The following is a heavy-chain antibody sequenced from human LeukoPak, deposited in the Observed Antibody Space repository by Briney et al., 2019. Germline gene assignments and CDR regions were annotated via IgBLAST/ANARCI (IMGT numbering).Heavy chain of an antibody. Sequence: SETLSLTCAVYGGSFSGYYWSWIRQPPGKGLEWIGEINHSGSTNYNPSLKSRVTISVDTSKNQFSLKLSSVTAADTAVYYCARGLYFDWLFLLTGAFDIWGQGTMVTVSS. CDR2: INHSGST. D-gene: IGHD3-9*01. CDR1: GGSFSGYY. CDR3: ARGLYFDWLFLLTGAFDI. V-gene: IGHV4-34*01. J-gene: IGHJ3*02.